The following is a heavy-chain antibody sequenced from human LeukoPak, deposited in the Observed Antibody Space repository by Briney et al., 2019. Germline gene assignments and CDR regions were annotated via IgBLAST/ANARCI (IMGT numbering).Heavy chain of an antibody. CDR3: ARYSYGGFYFDY. J-gene: IGHJ4*02. CDR2: INHSGST. D-gene: IGHD5-18*01. V-gene: IGHV4-34*01. CDR1: GGSFSGYY. Sequence: SETLSLTCAVYGGSFSGYYWSWIRQPPGKGLEWIGEINHSGSTTYNPSLKSRVTISLDTSKNQFFLKLSSVTAADTAVYYCARYSYGGFYFDYWGQGTLVTVSS.